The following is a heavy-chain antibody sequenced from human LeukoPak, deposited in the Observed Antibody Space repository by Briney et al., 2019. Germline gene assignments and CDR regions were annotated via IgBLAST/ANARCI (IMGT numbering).Heavy chain of an antibody. CDR3: AKDYVSGDGYWDFDY. CDR1: GFTFSSYS. D-gene: IGHD5-24*01. Sequence: GGSLRLSCAASGFTFSSYSMNWVRQAPGKGLEWVSSISSSSSYIYYADSVKGRFSISRDNSKNTVDLQMNSLRVEDTAVYYCAKDYVSGDGYWDFDYWGQGTLVTVSS. CDR2: ISSSSSYI. V-gene: IGHV3-21*04. J-gene: IGHJ4*02.